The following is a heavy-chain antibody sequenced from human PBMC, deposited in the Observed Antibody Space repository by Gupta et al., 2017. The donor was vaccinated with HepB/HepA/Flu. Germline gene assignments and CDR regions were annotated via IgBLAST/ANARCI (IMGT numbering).Heavy chain of an antibody. CDR3: TRQGAGGTWDYNVFDS. CDR1: GFTFRYSA. D-gene: IGHD4/OR15-4a*01. Sequence: VQLVVSGGGLVQPGGSLILSCAASGFTFRYSAVHGGREAAGKGLEWVGRIRSKTDFDTTAYAGSVKGRFTISRDDSKNTAYLQMNSLKIEDTAVYYCTRQGAGGTWDYNVFDSWGPGTMVTVSS. J-gene: IGHJ3*02. CDR2: IRSKTDFDTT. V-gene: IGHV3-73*02.